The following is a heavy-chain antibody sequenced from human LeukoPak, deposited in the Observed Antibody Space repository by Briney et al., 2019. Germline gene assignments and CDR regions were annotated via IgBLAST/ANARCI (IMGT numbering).Heavy chain of an antibody. CDR2: IRYDGSNK. CDR1: GFTFSSYG. J-gene: IGHJ4*02. Sequence: GGSLRLSCAAAGFTFSSYGMHWVRQAPGKGLEWVAFIRYDGSNKYYADSVKGRFTISRDNSKNTLYLQMNSLRAEDTAVYYCAKDLSSWTTVTPYYFDYWGQGTLVTVSS. V-gene: IGHV3-30*02. D-gene: IGHD4-17*01. CDR3: AKDLSSWTTVTPYYFDY.